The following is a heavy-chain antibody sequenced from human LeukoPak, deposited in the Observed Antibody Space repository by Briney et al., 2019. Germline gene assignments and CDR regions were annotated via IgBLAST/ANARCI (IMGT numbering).Heavy chain of an antibody. CDR3: ARHSRNYDFWSGYSDY. CDR1: GGSISSSSYY. Sequence: SETLSLTCTVSGGSISSSSYYWGWIRQPPGKGLEWHGSIYYSGSTYYNPSLKSRVTISVDTSKNQFSLKLSSVTAADTAVYYCARHSRNYDFWSGYSDYWGQGTLVTVSS. J-gene: IGHJ4*02. CDR2: IYYSGST. D-gene: IGHD3-3*01. V-gene: IGHV4-39*01.